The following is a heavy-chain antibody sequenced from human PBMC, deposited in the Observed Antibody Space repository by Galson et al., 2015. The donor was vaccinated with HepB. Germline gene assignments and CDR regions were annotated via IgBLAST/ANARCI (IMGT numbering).Heavy chain of an antibody. D-gene: IGHD3-10*01. CDR3: ARDKGPEGPAYYGSGSYYLMNYYYYGMDV. CDR1: GFTFSSYS. J-gene: IGHJ6*02. V-gene: IGHV3-48*02. Sequence: SLRLSCAAPGFTFSSYSMNWVRQAPGKGLEWVSYISSSSSTIYYADSVKGRFTISRDNAKNSLYQQMNSLRDEDTAVYYCARDKGPEGPAYYGSGSYYLMNYYYYGMDVWGQGTTVTVSS. CDR2: ISSSSSTI.